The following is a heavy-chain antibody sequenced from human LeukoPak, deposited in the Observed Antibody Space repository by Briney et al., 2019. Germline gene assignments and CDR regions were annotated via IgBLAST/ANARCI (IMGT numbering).Heavy chain of an antibody. CDR2: IYYDGSYK. CDR3: ASLQYY. CDR1: GFTFSSYV. Sequence: GGSLRLSCAASGFTFSSYVMHWVRQAPGKGLEWVAVIYYDGSYKYYADSMKGRFTISGDNSKNTLFLQMNSLRAEDTAVYYCASLQYYWGQGTLVTVSS. J-gene: IGHJ4*02. V-gene: IGHV3-33*01.